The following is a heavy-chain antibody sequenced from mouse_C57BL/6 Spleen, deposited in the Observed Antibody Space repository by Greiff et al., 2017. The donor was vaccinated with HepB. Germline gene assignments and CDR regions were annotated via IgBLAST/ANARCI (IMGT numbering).Heavy chain of an antibody. D-gene: IGHD1-1*01. Sequence: VQLQQPGAELVRPGSSVKLSCKASGYTFTSYWMDWVKQRPGQGLEWIGNIYPSDSETHYNQKFKDKATLTVDKSSSTAYMQLSSLTSEDSAVYYCARGEDYGSSYAMDYWGQGTSVTVSS. CDR2: IYPSDSET. CDR3: ARGEDYGSSYAMDY. J-gene: IGHJ4*01. CDR1: GYTFTSYW. V-gene: IGHV1-61*01.